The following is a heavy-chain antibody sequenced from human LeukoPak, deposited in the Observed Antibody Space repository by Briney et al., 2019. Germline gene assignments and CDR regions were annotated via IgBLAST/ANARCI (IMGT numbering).Heavy chain of an antibody. J-gene: IGHJ6*03. V-gene: IGHV3-7*01. D-gene: IGHD3-22*01. CDR3: ARDTYDSSGYHFYYMDV. Sequence: GGSLRLSCAVSGFTLNTYWMSWVRQAPGKGLEWVANIKEDGSEKYYGDSVRGRFTISRDNAKNSLYLRMNSLRAEDTALYFCARDTYDSSGYHFYYMDVWGKGTTVTVSS. CDR2: IKEDGSEK. CDR1: GFTLNTYW.